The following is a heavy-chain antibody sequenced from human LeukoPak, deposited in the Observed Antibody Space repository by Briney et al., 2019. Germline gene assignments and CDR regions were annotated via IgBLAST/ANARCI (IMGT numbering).Heavy chain of an antibody. J-gene: IGHJ4*02. CDR1: GGSNSSYY. Sequence: PSETLSLTCTVSGGSNSSYYWSWIRQPPGKGLEWIGYIYYSGSTNYNPSLKSRVTISVDTSKNQFSLKLSSVTAADTAVYYCARDPGYSSGWYSIGDWGQGALVTVSS. D-gene: IGHD6-19*01. V-gene: IGHV4-59*01. CDR2: IYYSGST. CDR3: ARDPGYSSGWYSIGD.